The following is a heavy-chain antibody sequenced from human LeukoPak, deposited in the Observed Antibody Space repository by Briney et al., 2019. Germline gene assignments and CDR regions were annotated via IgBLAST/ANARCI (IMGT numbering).Heavy chain of an antibody. CDR2: IKQDGSEK. CDR3: ARGRLGYYYDSSGTTFDY. J-gene: IGHJ4*02. Sequence: GGSLRLSCAASGFTFSSYWMSWVRQAPGKGLEWVANIKQDGSEKYYVDSVKGRFTISRDNAKNSLYLQMNSLRAEDTAVYYCARGRLGYYYDSSGTTFDYWGQGTLVTVSS. V-gene: IGHV3-7*03. CDR1: GFTFSSYW. D-gene: IGHD3-22*01.